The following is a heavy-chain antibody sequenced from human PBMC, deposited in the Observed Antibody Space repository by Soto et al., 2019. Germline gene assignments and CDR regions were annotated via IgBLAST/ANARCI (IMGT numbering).Heavy chain of an antibody. J-gene: IGHJ3*02. CDR1: GGSISSSNW. CDR2: IYHSGST. Sequence: SETLSLTSAVSGGSISSSNWWSWVRQPPGKGLEWIGEIYHSGSTNYNPSLKSRVTISVDKSKNQFSLKLSSVTAADTAVYYCASLVVVAATPINDAFDIWGQGTMVTVSS. V-gene: IGHV4-4*02. D-gene: IGHD2-15*01. CDR3: ASLVVVAATPINDAFDI.